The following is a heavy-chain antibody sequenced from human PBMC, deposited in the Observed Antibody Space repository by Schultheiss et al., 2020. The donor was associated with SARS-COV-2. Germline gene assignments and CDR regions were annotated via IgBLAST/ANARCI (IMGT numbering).Heavy chain of an antibody. D-gene: IGHD1-26*01. J-gene: IGHJ5*02. Sequence: SQTLSLTCAVYGESFSGYYWSWIRQHPGKGLEWIGYIYYSGSTYYNPSLKSRVTISVDTSKNQFSLKLTSVTAADTAMYYCARSGRGELLHWFDPWGQGTLVTVSS. V-gene: IGHV4-34*01. CDR2: IYYSGST. CDR3: ARSGRGELLHWFDP. CDR1: GESFSGYY.